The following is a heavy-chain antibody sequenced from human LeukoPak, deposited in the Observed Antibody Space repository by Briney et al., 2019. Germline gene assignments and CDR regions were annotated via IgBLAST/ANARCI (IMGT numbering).Heavy chain of an antibody. CDR3: AKVGAAGTAYYFDY. CDR1: GFTFSSYG. V-gene: IGHV3-30*02. D-gene: IGHD6-13*01. J-gene: IGHJ4*02. Sequence: GGSLRLSCAASGFTFSSYGMHWVRQAPGKGLEWVTFIRYDGSNTYYADSVKGRFTISRDNSKNTLHLQMNSLRAEDTAVYYCAKVGAAGTAYYFDYWGQGTLVTVSS. CDR2: IRYDGSNT.